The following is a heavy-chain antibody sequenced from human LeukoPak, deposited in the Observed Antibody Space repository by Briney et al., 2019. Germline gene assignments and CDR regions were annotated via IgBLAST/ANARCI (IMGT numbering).Heavy chain of an antibody. V-gene: IGHV3-21*01. D-gene: IGHD6-19*01. CDR2: ISSSSSYI. CDR3: AREPSGWYVDY. J-gene: IGHJ4*02. CDR1: GFTFSSYN. Sequence: GGSLRLSCAASGFTFSSYNMNWVRQAPGKGLEWVSSISSSSSYIYYADSVKGRFTISRDNAKNSLYLQMNSLRAEDTAVYYCAREPSGWYVDYWGQGALVTVSS.